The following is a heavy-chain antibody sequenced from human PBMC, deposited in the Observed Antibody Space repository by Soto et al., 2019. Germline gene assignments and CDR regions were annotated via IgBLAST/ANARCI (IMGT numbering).Heavy chain of an antibody. CDR3: AVSLERLPQARDAFDI. Sequence: PGGSLRLSCSASGFTFSSYSMNWVRQAPGKGLEWVSYISSSSRNINYADSVKGRFTISRDNAKNSLYLQMNSLRAEDTAVYYSAVSLERLPQARDAFDIWGQGTMVTVSS. V-gene: IGHV3-48*04. J-gene: IGHJ3*02. D-gene: IGHD5-18*01. CDR1: GFTFSSYS. CDR2: ISSSSRNI.